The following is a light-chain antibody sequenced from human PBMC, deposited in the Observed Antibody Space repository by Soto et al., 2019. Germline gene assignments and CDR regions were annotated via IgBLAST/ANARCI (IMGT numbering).Light chain of an antibody. CDR3: MQAIQFPFFT. V-gene: IGKV2-29*01. CDR1: HSLLHSAGKTS. J-gene: IGKJ3*01. CDR2: EVS. Sequence: DIVLTQTPLSLSVTPGQPASISCNSSHSLLHSAGKTSLYWYLPKTGQPPHLLIYEVSSRFSGVADSFSGSGSGTDFTLKISRVEAEDVGVYYCMQAIQFPFFTFGPGTKVDIK.